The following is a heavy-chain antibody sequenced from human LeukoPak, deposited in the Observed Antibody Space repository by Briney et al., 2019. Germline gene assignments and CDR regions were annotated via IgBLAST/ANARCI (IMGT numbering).Heavy chain of an antibody. D-gene: IGHD5-12*01. J-gene: IGHJ6*03. Sequence: GGSLRLSCAGSGFSLSSYEMNWVRQAPGKGLEWVSHISSSGSTIYYADSVKGRFTISRDNAKDSLYLQMNSLRVEDTAVYDCARDGLRPYFYFYYMDVWGKGTTVTVSS. V-gene: IGHV3-48*03. CDR1: GFSLSSYE. CDR3: ARDGLRPYFYFYYMDV. CDR2: ISSSGSTI.